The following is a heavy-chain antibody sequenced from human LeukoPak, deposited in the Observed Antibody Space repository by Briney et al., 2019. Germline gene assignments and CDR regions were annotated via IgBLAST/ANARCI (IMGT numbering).Heavy chain of an antibody. CDR2: IDSDVSST. V-gene: IGHV3-74*01. CDR1: GFTFSSYW. Sequence: GGSLRLSCTASGFTFSSYWMHWVRQAPGKGLVWVSRIDSDVSSTSYADSVKGRFTISRDNAKNTLYLQMNSLRAEDTAVYYCARRRDIVVVPAAPDYYYYGMDVWGQGTTVTVSS. CDR3: ARRRDIVVVPAAPDYYYYGMDV. D-gene: IGHD2-2*01. J-gene: IGHJ6*02.